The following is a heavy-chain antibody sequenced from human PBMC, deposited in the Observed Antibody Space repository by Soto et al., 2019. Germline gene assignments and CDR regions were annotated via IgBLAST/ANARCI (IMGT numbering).Heavy chain of an antibody. CDR1: GYSFTSYW. V-gene: IGHV5-10-1*01. J-gene: IGHJ5*02. CDR3: ARQDGQQLAYNWFDP. Sequence: WESLKISCKGSGYSFTSYWINWVRQMPGKGLEWMGRIDPSDSYTNYSPSFQGHVTISADKSISTAYLQWSSLKASDTAMYYCARQDGQQLAYNWFDPWGQGTLVTVSS. D-gene: IGHD6-13*01. CDR2: IDPSDSYT.